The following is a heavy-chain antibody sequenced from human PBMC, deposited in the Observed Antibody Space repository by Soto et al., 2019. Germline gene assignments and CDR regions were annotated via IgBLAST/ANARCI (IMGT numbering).Heavy chain of an antibody. Sequence: QVQLVESGGGVVQPGRSLRLSCAASGFTFRSYAMHWVRQAPGKGLEWVAVISYDGSNKYYADSVKGRFTISRDNSKNTLYLQMNSLRAEDTAVYYCARAPTADWYFDLWGRGTLVTVSS. CDR2: ISYDGSNK. V-gene: IGHV3-30-3*01. D-gene: IGHD4-17*01. CDR3: ARAPTADWYFDL. J-gene: IGHJ2*01. CDR1: GFTFRSYA.